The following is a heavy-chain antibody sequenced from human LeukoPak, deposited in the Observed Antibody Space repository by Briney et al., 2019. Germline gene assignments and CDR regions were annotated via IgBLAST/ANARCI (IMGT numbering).Heavy chain of an antibody. V-gene: IGHV3-49*04. Sequence: GGSLRLSCTGSGFTFSDHNMAWVRQAPGKGLEWVGHIGNKASGETTGYAASVKDRFIISRDDSKSIAYLQMNSLRTEDTAMYYCSRDGEWGQGILVTVSS. CDR1: GFTFSDHN. D-gene: IGHD3-10*01. CDR3: SRDGE. CDR2: IGNKASGETT. J-gene: IGHJ4*02.